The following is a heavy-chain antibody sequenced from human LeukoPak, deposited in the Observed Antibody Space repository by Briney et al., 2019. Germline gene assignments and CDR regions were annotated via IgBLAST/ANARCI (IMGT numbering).Heavy chain of an antibody. D-gene: IGHD5-18*01. CDR3: ARYSYGYGPFDY. Sequence: GGFLRLSCAASVFTFSSYCMQGVRQAPGKGREWVAVIWYDGSNKYYADSVKGRFTISRDNSKNTLYLQMNSLRAEDTAVYYCARYSYGYGPFDYWGQGTPVTVSS. CDR2: IWYDGSNK. CDR1: VFTFSSYC. V-gene: IGHV3-33*01. J-gene: IGHJ4*02.